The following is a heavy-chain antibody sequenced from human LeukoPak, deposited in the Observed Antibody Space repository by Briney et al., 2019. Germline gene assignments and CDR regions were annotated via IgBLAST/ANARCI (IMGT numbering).Heavy chain of an antibody. V-gene: IGHV3-49*04. CDR3: IVDSSGYNYYFDY. Sequence: AGGSLRLSCAASGFTFSSHAMSWVRQAPGKGLECVGFIRSKAYGGTTEYAASVKGRFTISRDDSKSIAYLQMNSLKTEDTAVYYCIVDSSGYNYYFDYWGQGTLVTVSS. J-gene: IGHJ4*02. CDR2: IRSKAYGGTT. CDR1: GFTFSSHA. D-gene: IGHD3-22*01.